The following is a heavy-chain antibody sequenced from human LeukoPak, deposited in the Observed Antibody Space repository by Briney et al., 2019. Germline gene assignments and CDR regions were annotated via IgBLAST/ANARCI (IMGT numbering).Heavy chain of an antibody. CDR3: ARGVRYFDL. CDR1: GDSVSSNSAA. V-gene: IGHV6-1*01. J-gene: IGHJ2*01. CDR2: TYFRSKWFN. Sequence: SQTLSLTCAISGDSVSSNSAAWNWIRQSPSRGLEWLGRTYFRSKWFNDYALSVKSRITTNPDTSKSQFSLQLNSVTPEDTAVYFCARGVRYFDLWGRGTLVTVSS.